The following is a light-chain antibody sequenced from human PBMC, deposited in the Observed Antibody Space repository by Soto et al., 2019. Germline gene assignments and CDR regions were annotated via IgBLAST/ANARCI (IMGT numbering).Light chain of an antibody. CDR1: SSNIGSNT. V-gene: IGLV1-44*01. Sequence: QSVLTQPPSASGTPGQRVTISCSGSSSNIGSNTVNWYQQLPGTAPKLLIYSNNQRPSGVPDRFSGSKSGTSASLAISGLQSEDEADYYYAAWDDRLNGWVFGGATKVTVL. J-gene: IGLJ3*02. CDR2: SNN. CDR3: AAWDDRLNGWV.